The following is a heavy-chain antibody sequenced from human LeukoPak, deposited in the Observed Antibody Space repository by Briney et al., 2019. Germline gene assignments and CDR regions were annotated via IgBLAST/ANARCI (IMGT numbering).Heavy chain of an antibody. Sequence: SETLSLTRTVSGGSISSSSYYWGWIRQPPGKGLEWIGSIYYSGSTYYNPSLKSRVTISVDTSKNQFSLKLSSVTAADTAVYYCARVGYYDSSGYAFDYWGQGTLVTVSS. J-gene: IGHJ4*02. CDR3: ARVGYYDSSGYAFDY. CDR2: IYYSGST. CDR1: GGSISSSSYY. V-gene: IGHV4-39*07. D-gene: IGHD3-22*01.